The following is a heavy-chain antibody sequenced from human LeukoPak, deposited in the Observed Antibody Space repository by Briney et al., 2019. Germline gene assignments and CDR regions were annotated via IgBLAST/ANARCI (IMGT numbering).Heavy chain of an antibody. CDR2: INHSGST. Sequence: PSETLSLTCAVYGGSFSGYYWSWIRQPPGKGLEWIGEINHSGSTNYNPSLKSRVTISVDTSKNQFSLKLSSVTAADTAVYYCARGRGIAAAGRVGFDPWGQGTLVTVYS. J-gene: IGHJ5*02. D-gene: IGHD6-13*01. CDR1: GGSFSGYY. CDR3: ARGRGIAAAGRVGFDP. V-gene: IGHV4-34*01.